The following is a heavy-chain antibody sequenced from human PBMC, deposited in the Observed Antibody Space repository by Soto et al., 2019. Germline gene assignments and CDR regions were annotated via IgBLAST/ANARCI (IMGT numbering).Heavy chain of an antibody. CDR3: VKTGYDVLRYFDWSLPYFDY. J-gene: IGHJ4*02. CDR1: GFTYSSYA. D-gene: IGHD3-9*01. Sequence: PGGSLRLSCSASGFTYSSYAMHWVRQAPGKGLEFVSAISSNGGSTYYADTVKGRFTISRDNSKNTLYLQMSSLRAEDTAVYYCVKTGYDVLRYFDWSLPYFDYWGQGTLVTVSS. CDR2: ISSNGGST. V-gene: IGHV3-64D*06.